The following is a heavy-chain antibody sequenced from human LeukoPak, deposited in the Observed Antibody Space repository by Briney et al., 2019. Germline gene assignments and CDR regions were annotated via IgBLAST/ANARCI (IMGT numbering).Heavy chain of an antibody. CDR1: GFTFSSYE. V-gene: IGHV3-48*03. D-gene: IGHD6-13*01. J-gene: IGHJ5*02. CDR2: ISDSGSKR. CDR3: ARGTYRIGEAGTSWFDP. Sequence: GGSLRLSCAASGFTFSSYEMNWVRQAPGKGLEWASYISDSGSKRYYTDSVKGRFTISRDNAKNSLYLQMNSLRAEDTAVYYCARGTYRIGEAGTSWFDPWGQGTLVTVSS.